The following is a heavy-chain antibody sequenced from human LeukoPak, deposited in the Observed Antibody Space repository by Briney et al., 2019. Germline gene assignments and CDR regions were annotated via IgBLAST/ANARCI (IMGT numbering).Heavy chain of an antibody. J-gene: IGHJ5*02. CDR2: INWNGGST. CDR1: GFTFDDYG. V-gene: IGHV3-20*04. Sequence: GGSLRLSCAASGFTFDDYGMSWVRQAPGEGLEWVSGINWNGGSTGYADSVKGRFTISRDNAKNSLYLQMNSLRAEDTALYYCARGGEMATMFDPWGQGTLVTVSS. CDR3: ARGGEMATMFDP. D-gene: IGHD5-24*01.